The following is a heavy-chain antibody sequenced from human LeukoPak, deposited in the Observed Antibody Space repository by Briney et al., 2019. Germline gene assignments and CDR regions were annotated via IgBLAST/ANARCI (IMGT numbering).Heavy chain of an antibody. CDR1: GFTVSSNS. Sequence: PGGSLRLSCAASGFTVSSNSMNWVRQSPGRGLEWVSVIYSGGSTYYADSVKGRFAISRDSSKNTLYLQMNSLRAEDTSVYYCARGYYGGNSHFDYWGQGTLVTVSS. CDR3: ARGYYGGNSHFDY. J-gene: IGHJ4*02. D-gene: IGHD4-23*01. V-gene: IGHV3-66*01. CDR2: IYSGGST.